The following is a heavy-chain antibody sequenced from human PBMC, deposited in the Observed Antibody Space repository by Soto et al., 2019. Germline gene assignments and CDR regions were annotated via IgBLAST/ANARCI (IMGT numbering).Heavy chain of an antibody. CDR2: IWYDGSNR. V-gene: IGHV3-33*01. J-gene: IGHJ6*02. D-gene: IGHD3-22*01. CDR1: GFTFGSYG. CDR3: ARDPGLSSGYYGIDYYSYGMDV. Sequence: QVQLVESGGGVVQPGRSLRLSCAASGFTFGSYGIHWVRQAPGKGLEWVAVIWYDGSNRYYADSVKGRFTISRDNSKNTLSLKLNGRGAEATVVYYCARDPGLSSGYYGIDYYSYGMDVWGQGTTVTVSS.